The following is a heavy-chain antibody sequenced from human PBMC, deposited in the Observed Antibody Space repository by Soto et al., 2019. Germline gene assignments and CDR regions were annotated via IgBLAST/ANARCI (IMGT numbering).Heavy chain of an antibody. V-gene: IGHV1-69*13. CDR1: GGTFSSYA. CDR2: IIPIFGTA. J-gene: IGHJ6*02. D-gene: IGHD2-2*01. Sequence: GASVKVSCKASGGTFSSYAISWVRQAPGQGLEWMGGIIPIFGTANYAQKFQGRVTITADESTSTAYMELSSLRSEDTAVYYCATKGESGDPGYCISTSCYYYYYYGMDVWGQGTTVTVSS. CDR3: ATKGESGDPGYCISTSCYYYYYYGMDV.